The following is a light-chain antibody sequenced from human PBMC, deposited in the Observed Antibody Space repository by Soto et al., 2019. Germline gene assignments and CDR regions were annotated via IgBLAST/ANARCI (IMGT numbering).Light chain of an antibody. CDR1: SSDVGAYNY. CDR2: DVS. J-gene: IGLJ3*02. CDR3: CSYAGSYSWV. Sequence: QSALTQPRSVSGSPGQSVTISCTGTSSDVGAYNYVSWYQHHPGKAPKVMIYDVSERPSGVPDRFSGSKSDNKASLTISGRQAEDEADYYCCSYAGSYSWVFGGWTKLTVL. V-gene: IGLV2-11*01.